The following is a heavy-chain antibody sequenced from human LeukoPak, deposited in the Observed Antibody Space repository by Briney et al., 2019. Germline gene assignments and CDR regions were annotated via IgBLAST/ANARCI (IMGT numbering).Heavy chain of an antibody. J-gene: IGHJ3*02. V-gene: IGHV1-18*01. D-gene: IGHD2-2*01. Sequence: ASVKVSCKASGYTFTSYGISWVRQAPGQGLEWMGWISAYNGNTNYAQKFQGRVTITADESTSTAYMELSSLRSEDTAVYYCARGVVPAAMLDAFDIWGQGTMVTVSS. CDR1: GYTFTSYG. CDR2: ISAYNGNT. CDR3: ARGVVPAAMLDAFDI.